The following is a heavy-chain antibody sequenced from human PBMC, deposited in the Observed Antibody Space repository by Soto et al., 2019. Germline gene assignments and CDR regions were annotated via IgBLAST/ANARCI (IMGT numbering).Heavy chain of an antibody. Sequence: QVQLVQSGAEVKRPGASVKVSCKASGYTLTDNYMHWVREAPGQGLEWMGWINPNGGTNYAQKFQGRVTMTRDTAISTAYMELSRLRSDDTDVYYWARSRTTLTSLLDYLGQGTLVTVSS. CDR1: GYTLTDNY. J-gene: IGHJ4*02. V-gene: IGHV1-2*02. CDR2: INPNGGT. CDR3: ARSRTTLTSLLDY. D-gene: IGHD4-17*01.